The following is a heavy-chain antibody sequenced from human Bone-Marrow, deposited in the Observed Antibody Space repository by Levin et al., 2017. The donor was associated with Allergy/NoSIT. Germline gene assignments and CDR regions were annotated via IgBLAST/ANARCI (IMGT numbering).Heavy chain of an antibody. CDR3: AKDHLGNSYGSDDGFDI. V-gene: IGHV3-23*01. CDR2: ISGRGGST. Sequence: GGSLRLSCEASGFTFSTYAMNWVRQAPGKGLEWVSGISGRGGSTHYADSVKGRFTISRDNSKNTVCLQMNSLRAEDTAVYFCAKDHLGNSYGSDDGFDIWGQGTMVTVSS. CDR1: GFTFSTYA. J-gene: IGHJ3*02. D-gene: IGHD5-18*01.